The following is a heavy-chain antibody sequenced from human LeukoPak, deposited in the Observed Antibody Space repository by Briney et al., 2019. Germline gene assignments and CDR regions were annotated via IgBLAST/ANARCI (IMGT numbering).Heavy chain of an antibody. D-gene: IGHD6-25*01. V-gene: IGHV4-59*11. Sequence: PSETLSLTCTVSGGSISSHYWSWLRQPPGKGLEWIGYIYYSGSTNYNPSLKRRVTISVDTSKNQFSLKLSSVTAAVTAVYYCAGGPFDYWGQGTLVTVSS. CDR3: AGGPFDY. CDR1: GGSISSHY. J-gene: IGHJ4*02. CDR2: IYYSGST.